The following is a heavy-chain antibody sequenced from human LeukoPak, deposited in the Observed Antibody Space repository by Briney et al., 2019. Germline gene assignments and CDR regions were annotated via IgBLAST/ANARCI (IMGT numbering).Heavy chain of an antibody. CDR1: GFTFSSYA. D-gene: IGHD3-22*01. V-gene: IGHV3-23*01. CDR2: ISGSGGST. J-gene: IGHJ3*02. CDR3: AKGYYDSSGYYYDDAFDI. Sequence: GGSLRLSCAASGFTFSSYAMSWVRQAPGKGLEWVSAISGSGGSTYYADSVKGRFTISRDNSKNTLYLQMNSLRAEDTAVYYCAKGYYDSSGYYYDDAFDIWGQGTMVTVSS.